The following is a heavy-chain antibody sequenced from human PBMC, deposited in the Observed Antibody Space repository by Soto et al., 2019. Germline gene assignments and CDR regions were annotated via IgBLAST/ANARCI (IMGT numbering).Heavy chain of an antibody. J-gene: IGHJ6*02. V-gene: IGHV4-39*01. D-gene: IGHD3-3*01. CDR1: GGSISSSSYY. CDR2: IYYSGST. CDR3: ARGLGMWDDFWSGSRYGMDV. Sequence: QLQLQESGPGLVKPSETLSLTCTVSGGSISSSSYYWGWIRQPPGKGLEWIGSIYYSGSTYYNPSLKSRVTISVDTSKNQFSLKLSSVTAADTAVYYCARGLGMWDDFWSGSRYGMDVWGQGTTVTVSS.